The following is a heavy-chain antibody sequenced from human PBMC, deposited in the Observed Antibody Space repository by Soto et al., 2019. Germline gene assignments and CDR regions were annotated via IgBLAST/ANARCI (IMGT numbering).Heavy chain of an antibody. Sequence: ASVKVSCKASGYTFTSYGISWVRQAPGQGLEWMGWISAYNGNTNYAQKFQGRVTMTTDTSTSTAYMELRSLRSDDTAVYYCAKERRMGTLSLDVWGQGTTVTVSS. J-gene: IGHJ6*02. CDR2: ISAYNGNT. CDR1: GYTFTSYG. V-gene: IGHV1-18*01. CDR3: AKERRMGTLSLDV.